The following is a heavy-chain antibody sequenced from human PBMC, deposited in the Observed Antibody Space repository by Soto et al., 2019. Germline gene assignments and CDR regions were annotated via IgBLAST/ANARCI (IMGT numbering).Heavy chain of an antibody. D-gene: IGHD3-3*01. Sequence: GASVKVSCKASGYTFTSYDINWVRQATGQGLEWMGWMNPNSGNTGYAQKFQGRVTMTRNTSISTAYMELSSLRSEDTAVYYCARSQDVGLLRFLEWLSPYGMDVWGQGTTVTVSS. V-gene: IGHV1-8*01. CDR3: ARSQDVGLLRFLEWLSPYGMDV. CDR1: GYTFTSYD. J-gene: IGHJ6*02. CDR2: MNPNSGNT.